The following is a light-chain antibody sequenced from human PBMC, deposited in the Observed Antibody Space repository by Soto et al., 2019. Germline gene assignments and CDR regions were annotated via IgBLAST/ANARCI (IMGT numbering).Light chain of an antibody. CDR2: GNN. J-gene: IGLJ1*01. Sequence: QSVLTQPPSVSGAPGQRVTISCTGSSSNIGAGYDVHWYQQLPGKAPKLLIYGNNNRPSGVPDRFSGSKSGTSDSLAITGLRADDEADYYCQSYASSLSANFVFGTGTKVTVL. CDR3: QSYASSLSANFV. CDR1: SSNIGAGYD. V-gene: IGLV1-40*01.